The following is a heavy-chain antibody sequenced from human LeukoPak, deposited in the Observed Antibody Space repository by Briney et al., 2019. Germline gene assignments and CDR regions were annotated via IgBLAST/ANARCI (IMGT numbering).Heavy chain of an antibody. V-gene: IGHV3-48*03. J-gene: IGHJ4*02. D-gene: IGHD5-12*01. Sequence: GGSLRLSCAASGFTFSSFEMNWVRQAPGKGLEWVSYISSSGSAIYYADSVKGRFTISRDNAKNSLYLQMNSLRAEDTSVYYCAREMGGYPFDYWGQGIQVTVSS. CDR1: GFTFSSFE. CDR3: AREMGGYPFDY. CDR2: ISSSGSAI.